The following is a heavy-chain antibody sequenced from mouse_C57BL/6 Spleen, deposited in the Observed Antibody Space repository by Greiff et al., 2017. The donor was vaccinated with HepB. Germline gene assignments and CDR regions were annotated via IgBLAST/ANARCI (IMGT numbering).Heavy chain of an antibody. V-gene: IGHV1-54*01. J-gene: IGHJ1*03. CDR2: INPGSGGT. Sequence: QVQLQQSGAELVRPGTSVKVSCKASGYAFTNYLIEWVKQRPGQGLEWIGVINPGSGGTNYNEKFKGKATLTADKSSSTTYMQLSSLTSEDSAVYFCARSDPLYWYFDVWGTGTTVTVSS. D-gene: IGHD6-1*01. CDR3: ARSDPLYWYFDV. CDR1: GYAFTNYL.